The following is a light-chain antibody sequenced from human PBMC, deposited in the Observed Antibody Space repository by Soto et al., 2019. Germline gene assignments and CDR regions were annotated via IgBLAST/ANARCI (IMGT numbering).Light chain of an antibody. V-gene: IGLV1-44*01. CDR3: ATWHDSFYV. Sequence: QSVLTQLPSASGTPGQIVTVSCSGSTSDIGTNGVNWFQHLPGTAPRLLIYTNNQRPSGVPDRFSGSKSGTSASLAISGLQSEDEATYYCATWHDSFYVFGTGTKVTVL. J-gene: IGLJ1*01. CDR2: TNN. CDR1: TSDIGTNG.